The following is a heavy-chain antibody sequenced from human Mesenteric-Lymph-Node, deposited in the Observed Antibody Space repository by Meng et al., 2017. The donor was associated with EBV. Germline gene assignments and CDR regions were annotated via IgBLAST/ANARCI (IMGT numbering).Heavy chain of an antibody. CDR1: GFTFSDYT. CDR3: AKDEAVGF. J-gene: IGHJ4*02. Sequence: EVQLVESGGGLVKLGGSLGLSCAASGFTFSDYTMNWVRQAPGKGLEWVSSISSRSSYIYYADSVKGRFTISRDNGENALYLQMNSLRDEDTAVYYCAKDEAVGFWGQGTLVTVFS. CDR2: ISSRSSYI. V-gene: IGHV3-21*01.